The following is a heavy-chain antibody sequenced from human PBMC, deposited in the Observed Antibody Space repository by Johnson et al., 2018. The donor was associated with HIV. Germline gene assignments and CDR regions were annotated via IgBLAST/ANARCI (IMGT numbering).Heavy chain of an antibody. CDR1: GFTFIPYW. Sequence: MLLVESGGGLVQPGGSLRLSCAASGFTFIPYWMSLVRPAPGKGLELVAYITPDGREQYSVGPVKGRFTFSIDNAKNSLYLQMNSLRAEDTAVYYCARCSDPGYSSSWYLAAAFDIWGQGTMVTVSS. CDR2: ITPDGREQ. V-gene: IGHV3-7*03. D-gene: IGHD6-13*01. CDR3: ARCSDPGYSSSWYLAAAFDI. J-gene: IGHJ3*02.